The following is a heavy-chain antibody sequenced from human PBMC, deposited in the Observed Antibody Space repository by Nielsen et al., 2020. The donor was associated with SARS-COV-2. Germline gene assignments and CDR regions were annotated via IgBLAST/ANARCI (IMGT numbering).Heavy chain of an antibody. D-gene: IGHD2-15*01. J-gene: IGHJ4*02. V-gene: IGHV3-33*01. CDR2: IWNDASHK. CDR3: AREWWGFDS. CDR1: GFIFSDYS. Sequence: RGSLRLSCAAPGFIFSDYSMHWVRQAPGKGLEWVSFIWNDASHKYYTDSVKGRFTVSRDNSKRTLYLQMNSLRAEDTAVYYCAREWWGFDSWGQGTLVTVSS.